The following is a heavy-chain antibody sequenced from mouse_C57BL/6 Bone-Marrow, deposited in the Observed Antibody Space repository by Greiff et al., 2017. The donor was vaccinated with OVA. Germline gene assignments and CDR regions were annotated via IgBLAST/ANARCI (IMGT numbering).Heavy chain of an antibody. CDR2: IDPEDGDT. J-gene: IGHJ1*03. Sequence: VQLQQSGAELVKPGASVKLSCTASGFNIKDYYMHWLKQRTEQGLEWLGRIDPEDGDTEYAPTFPGKATITAATSTNTAYLQRSILTAEDTAVYYCARLESYGYFDVGGTGTTVTVSS. V-gene: IGHV14-2*01. CDR1: GFNIKDYY. CDR3: ARLESYGYFDV.